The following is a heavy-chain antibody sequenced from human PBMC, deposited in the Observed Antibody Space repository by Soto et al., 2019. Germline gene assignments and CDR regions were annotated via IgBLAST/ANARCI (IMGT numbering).Heavy chain of an antibody. D-gene: IGHD5-18*01. Sequence: EVQLVESGGGLVQPGGSLRLSCAASGFTFSSYSMNWVRQAPGKGLEWVSYISSSSSTIYYADSVKGRFTISRDNAKNSLYLQMNSLRAEDTAVYYCARDPSVDTAMVTAGAFDIWGQGTMVTVSS. V-gene: IGHV3-48*01. J-gene: IGHJ3*02. CDR2: ISSSSSTI. CDR3: ARDPSVDTAMVTAGAFDI. CDR1: GFTFSSYS.